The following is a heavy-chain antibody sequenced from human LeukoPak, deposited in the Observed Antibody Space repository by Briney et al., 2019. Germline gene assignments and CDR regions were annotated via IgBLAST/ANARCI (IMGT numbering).Heavy chain of an antibody. D-gene: IGHD6-19*01. CDR2: ISSSGSTI. Sequence: GGSLRLSCAASGFTFSSYEMNWVRQAPGKGLEWVSYISSSGSTIYYADSVKGRFTISRDNAKNSLYLQMNSLRAEDTGVYYYARAAYSSGWYQSLLDWGQGTLVTVSS. CDR3: ARAAYSSGWYQSLLD. V-gene: IGHV3-48*03. CDR1: GFTFSSYE. J-gene: IGHJ4*02.